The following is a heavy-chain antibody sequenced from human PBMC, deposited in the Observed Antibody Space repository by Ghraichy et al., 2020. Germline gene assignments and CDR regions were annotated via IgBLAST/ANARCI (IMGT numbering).Heavy chain of an antibody. CDR3: ARNDYVWGSYRIHGMDV. J-gene: IGHJ6*02. CDR2: IYYSGST. D-gene: IGHD3-16*02. Sequence: SETLSLTCTVSGGSISSGGYYWSWIRQHPGKGLEWIGYIYYSGSTYYNPSLKSRVTISVDTSKNQFSLKPSSVTAADTAVYYCARNDYVWGSYRIHGMDVWGQGTTVTVSS. CDR1: GGSISSGGYY. V-gene: IGHV4-31*03.